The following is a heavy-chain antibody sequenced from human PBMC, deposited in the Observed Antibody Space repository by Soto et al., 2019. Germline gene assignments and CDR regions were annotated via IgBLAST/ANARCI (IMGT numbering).Heavy chain of an antibody. Sequence: PGGSLRLSCAASGFTFSSYEMSWVRQAPGKGLEWVSYISSSGSRIYYADSVRGRFTVSRDNARNSLYLQMNSLRAEDTAVYYCATSGYRYGSRTIDCWGQGTLVTVSS. V-gene: IGHV3-48*03. J-gene: IGHJ4*02. CDR2: ISSSGSRI. CDR3: ATSGYRYGSRTIDC. D-gene: IGHD5-18*01. CDR1: GFTFSSYE.